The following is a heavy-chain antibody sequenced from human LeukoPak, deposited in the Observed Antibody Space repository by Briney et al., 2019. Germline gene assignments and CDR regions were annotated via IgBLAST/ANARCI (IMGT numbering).Heavy chain of an antibody. CDR1: GGSFSGYY. D-gene: IGHD3-3*01. J-gene: IGHJ5*02. Sequence: PSETLSLTCAVYGGSFSGYYWSWTRQPPGKGLEWIGEINHSGSTNYNPSLKSRVTISVDTSKNQFSLKLSSVTATDTAVYYCARGARITIFGVVIKNWFDPWGQGTLVTVSS. V-gene: IGHV4-34*01. CDR2: INHSGST. CDR3: ARGARITIFGVVIKNWFDP.